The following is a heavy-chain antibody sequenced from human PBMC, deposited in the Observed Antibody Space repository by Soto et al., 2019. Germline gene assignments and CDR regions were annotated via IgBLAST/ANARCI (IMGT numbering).Heavy chain of an antibody. CDR3: ARGTMGATSVDY. CDR2: IIPILGIA. Sequence: QVQLVQSGAEVKKPGSSVKVSCKASGGTFSSYTISWVRQAPGQGLEWMGRIIPILGIANYAQKFQGRVTITADKATSTAYMELSSLRCEDTAVYYCARGTMGATSVDYWGQGTLVTVSS. J-gene: IGHJ4*02. V-gene: IGHV1-69*02. CDR1: GGTFSSYT. D-gene: IGHD1-26*01.